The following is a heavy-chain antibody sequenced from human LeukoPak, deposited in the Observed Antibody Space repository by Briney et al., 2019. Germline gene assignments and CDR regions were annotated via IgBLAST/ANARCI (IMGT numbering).Heavy chain of an antibody. V-gene: IGHV3-11*04. J-gene: IGHJ4*02. CDR2: ISTSGNTI. Sequence: PGGSLRLSCAASGFTFSDHYMSWIRQAPGKGLEWVSYISTSGNTIYYADSVKGRFTISRDNAKNSLYLQMNSLRAEDTAVYYCARTNGVSKFDYWGQGTLVTVSS. CDR3: ARTNGVSKFDY. D-gene: IGHD2-8*01. CDR1: GFTFSDHY.